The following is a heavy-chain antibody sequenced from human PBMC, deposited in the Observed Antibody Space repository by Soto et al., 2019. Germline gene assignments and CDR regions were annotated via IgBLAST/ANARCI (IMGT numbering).Heavy chain of an antibody. V-gene: IGHV3-23*01. D-gene: IGHD3-22*01. CDR2: ISGGGDAT. CDR1: GFTFSSYA. J-gene: IGHJ4*02. Sequence: GGSLRLSCAASGFTFSSYAMNWVRQAPGKGLEWVSAISGGGDATYYADSVKGRFTISRDYSKTPLYLQMNSLRAEDTAVYYCARTEAYDSSGYYTPPDYWGQGNLVTVSS. CDR3: ARTEAYDSSGYYTPPDY.